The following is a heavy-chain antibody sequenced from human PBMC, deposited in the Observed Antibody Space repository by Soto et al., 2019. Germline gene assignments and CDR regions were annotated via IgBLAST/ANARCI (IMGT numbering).Heavy chain of an antibody. CDR1: GYTFTGYY. CDR2: INPNSGGT. J-gene: IGHJ5*02. CDR3: ARSAVPIVVVPAARSWFDP. V-gene: IGHV1-2*04. Sequence: GASVKVSCKASGYTFTGYYMHWVRQAPGQGLEWMGWINPNSGGTNYAQKFQGWVTMTRDTSISTAYMELSRLRSDDTAVYYCARSAVPIVVVPAARSWFDPWGQGTLVTAPQ. D-gene: IGHD2-2*01.